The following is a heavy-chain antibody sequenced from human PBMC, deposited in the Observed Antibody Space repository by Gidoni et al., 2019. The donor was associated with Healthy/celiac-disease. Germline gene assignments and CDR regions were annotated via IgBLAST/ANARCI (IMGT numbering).Heavy chain of an antibody. CDR2: INHSGST. CDR3: ARVYSGYGWRGPDY. J-gene: IGHJ4*02. V-gene: IGHV4-34*01. Sequence: QVQLQQWGAGLLKPSETLSLPCAVYGGSFSGYSWSWIRQPPGKGLEWIGEINHSGSTNYNPSLKSRVTISVDTSKNQFSLKLSSVTAADTAVYYCARVYSGYGWRGPDYWGQGTLVTVSS. D-gene: IGHD5-12*01. CDR1: GGSFSGYS.